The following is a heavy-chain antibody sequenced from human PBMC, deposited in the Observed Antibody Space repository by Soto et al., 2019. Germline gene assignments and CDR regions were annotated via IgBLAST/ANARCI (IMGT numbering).Heavy chain of an antibody. CDR3: AKSAPMDAGDKYYYDF. D-gene: IGHD4-17*01. Sequence: QVQLVQSGTEVKKTGSSVKVSCKASGGTFGTFGISWVRQAPGQGLEWMGGIIPFFGTARYSQKFEDRITITADESTNTVYMGLRSLTSEDTAIYYCAKSAPMDAGDKYYYDFWGQGALVTVSS. V-gene: IGHV1-69*01. J-gene: IGHJ4*02. CDR1: GGTFGTFG. CDR2: IIPFFGTA.